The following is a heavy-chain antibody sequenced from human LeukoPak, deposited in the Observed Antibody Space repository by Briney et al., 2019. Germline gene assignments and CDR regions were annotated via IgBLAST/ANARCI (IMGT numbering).Heavy chain of an antibody. CDR2: IYYSGST. Sequence: SETLSLTCTVSGVSISSSSYYWGWIRQPPGKGLEWIGSIYYSGSTYYNPSLKSRVTISVDTSKNQFSQKLSSVTAADTAVYYWARNWADIAVGLGYFDYWGQGTLVTVSS. J-gene: IGHJ4*02. V-gene: IGHV4-39*01. CDR1: GVSISSSSYY. CDR3: ARNWADIAVGLGYFDY. D-gene: IGHD2-15*01.